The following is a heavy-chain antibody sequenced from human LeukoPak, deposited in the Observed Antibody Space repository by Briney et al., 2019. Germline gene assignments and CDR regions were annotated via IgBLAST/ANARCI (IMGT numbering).Heavy chain of an antibody. Sequence: GSLRLSCVASGFTFSRNAMHWVRQAPGKGPEWVAIISYDGSDKYYADSVKGRFTISRDNSKNTLYLQMNSLSSEDTAVYYCAKPGYCFSATSCLNWFDPWGQGTLVTVSS. CDR1: GFTFSRNA. J-gene: IGHJ5*02. CDR2: ISYDGSDK. D-gene: IGHD2-2*01. V-gene: IGHV3-30*18. CDR3: AKPGYCFSATSCLNWFDP.